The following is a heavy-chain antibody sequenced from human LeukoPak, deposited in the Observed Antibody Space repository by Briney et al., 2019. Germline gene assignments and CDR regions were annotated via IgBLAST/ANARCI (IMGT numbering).Heavy chain of an antibody. J-gene: IGHJ4*02. Sequence: GGSLRLSCVASGFTFRDYWMTWVRQAPGKGLEWVSYISSSGSTIYYADSVKGRFTISRDNAKNSLYLQMNSLRAEDTAVYYCARSSKRITMVRGATDYWGQGTLVTVSS. CDR2: ISSSGSTI. D-gene: IGHD3-10*01. CDR3: ARSSKRITMVRGATDY. V-gene: IGHV3-11*01. CDR1: GFTFRDYW.